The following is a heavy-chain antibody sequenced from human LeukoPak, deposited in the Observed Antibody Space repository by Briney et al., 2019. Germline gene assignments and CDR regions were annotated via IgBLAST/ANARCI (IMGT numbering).Heavy chain of an antibody. V-gene: IGHV3-30*02. CDR1: GFTFSSYG. CDR2: IRYDGSNK. J-gene: IGHJ4*02. Sequence: GGSLRLSCAASGFTFSSYGMHWVRQAPGKGLEWVAFIRYDGSNKYYADSVKGRFTISRDNSKNTLYLQMNSLRAEDTAVYYCAKDLGYSSANDYWGQGTLVTVSS. D-gene: IGHD2-2*03. CDR3: AKDLGYSSANDY.